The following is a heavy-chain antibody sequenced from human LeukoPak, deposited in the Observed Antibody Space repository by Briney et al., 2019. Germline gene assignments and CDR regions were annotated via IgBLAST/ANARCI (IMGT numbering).Heavy chain of an antibody. V-gene: IGHV3-53*01. D-gene: IGHD6-13*01. CDR2: IYSGGST. Sequence: GGSLRLSCAASGFTVSSNYMSWVRQAPGKGLEWVSVIYSGGSTYYADSVKGRFTISRDNSKNTLYLQMNSLRAEDTAVYYCAKDSSSWSGWYFDLWGRGTLVTVSS. CDR3: AKDSSSWSGWYFDL. CDR1: GFTVSSNY. J-gene: IGHJ2*01.